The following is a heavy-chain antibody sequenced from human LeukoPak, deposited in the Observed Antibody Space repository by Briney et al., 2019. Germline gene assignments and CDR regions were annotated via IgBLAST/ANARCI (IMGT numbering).Heavy chain of an antibody. J-gene: IGHJ5*02. V-gene: IGHV4-59*01. Sequence: SETLSLTCTVSSGSIRTSYCSWIRQPPGKGLEWIGYIYYSGSTNYNPSLKSRVTISVDTSRNQFSLKLSSVTAADTSVYYCARHSGLRSPFDPWGQGTLVTVSS. CDR2: IYYSGST. D-gene: IGHD3-3*01. CDR1: SGSIRTSY. CDR3: ARHSGLRSPFDP.